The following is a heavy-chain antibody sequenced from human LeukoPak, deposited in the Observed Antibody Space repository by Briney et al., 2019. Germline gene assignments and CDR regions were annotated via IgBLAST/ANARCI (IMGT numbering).Heavy chain of an antibody. J-gene: IGHJ6*02. Sequence: GGSLRLSCAASGFTFSSYAMNWVRQAPGKGLEWVSAISGSGGSTYYADSVKGRFTISRDNSKNTLYLQMNSLRAEDTAVYYCARDGWPTAMVFRDFYGMDVWGQGTTVTVSS. V-gene: IGHV3-23*01. CDR3: ARDGWPTAMVFRDFYGMDV. D-gene: IGHD5-18*01. CDR2: ISGSGGST. CDR1: GFTFSSYA.